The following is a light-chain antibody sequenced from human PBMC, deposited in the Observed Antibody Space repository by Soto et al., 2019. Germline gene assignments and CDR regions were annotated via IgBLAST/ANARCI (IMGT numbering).Light chain of an antibody. V-gene: IGKV3-20*01. CDR1: QSVSRSY. CDR3: QQYDSSPWT. J-gene: IGKJ1*01. CDR2: GAS. Sequence: EIVLTQSPGTLSLSPGERATLSCRASQSVSRSYLAWYQQKLGQAPRLLIYGASSRATGIPDRFSGSGSGTGFTLTISRLEPEDFAVYYCQQYDSSPWTFGQGTKVEIK.